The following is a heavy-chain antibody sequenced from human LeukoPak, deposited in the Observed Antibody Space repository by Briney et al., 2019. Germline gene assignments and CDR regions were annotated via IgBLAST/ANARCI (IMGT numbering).Heavy chain of an antibody. CDR1: GGSISSSSYY. Sequence: PSETLSLTCNVSGGSISSSSYYCGWIRQSPGKGLEWIGSMYYSGSTYYNPSLKSRVTISVDTSKNQFSLKLTSVTAADTALYYCARHTYYYGSGSYYFDYWGQGTLVTVSS. CDR3: ARHTYYYGSGSYYFDY. D-gene: IGHD3-10*01. J-gene: IGHJ4*02. V-gene: IGHV4-39*01. CDR2: MYYSGST.